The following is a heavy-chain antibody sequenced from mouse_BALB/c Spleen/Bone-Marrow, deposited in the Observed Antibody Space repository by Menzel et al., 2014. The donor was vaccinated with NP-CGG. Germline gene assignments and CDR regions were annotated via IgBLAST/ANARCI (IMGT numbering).Heavy chain of an antibody. V-gene: IGHV1-67*01. J-gene: IGHJ4*01. CDR2: ISTYSSNT. Sequence: QVQLQQSGPEPVRPGVSVKISCKGSGYTFTDYAMHWVKQSHAKSLEWIGVISTYSSNTNYNQKFKGKATMTVDKSSSTAYMELARLTSEDSAIYYCARGSSPYYYAMDYWGQGTSVTVSS. D-gene: IGHD1-1*01. CDR3: ARGSSPYYYAMDY. CDR1: GYTFTDYA.